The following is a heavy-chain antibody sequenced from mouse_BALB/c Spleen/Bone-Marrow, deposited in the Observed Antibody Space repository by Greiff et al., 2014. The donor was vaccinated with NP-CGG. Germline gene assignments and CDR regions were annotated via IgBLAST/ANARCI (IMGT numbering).Heavy chain of an antibody. CDR3: ARAKYGNPWFAY. J-gene: IGHJ3*01. CDR1: GFDFSRYW. CDR2: INPDSSAI. D-gene: IGHD2-10*02. Sequence: DVMLVESGGGLVQPGGSLKLSCAASGFDFSRYWMNWVRQAPGSGLEWIGEINPDSSAINYTPSLKDKFIISRDNAKNTLYLQMNKVRSEDTALYYCARAKYGNPWFAYWGQGTLVTVSA. V-gene: IGHV4-1*02.